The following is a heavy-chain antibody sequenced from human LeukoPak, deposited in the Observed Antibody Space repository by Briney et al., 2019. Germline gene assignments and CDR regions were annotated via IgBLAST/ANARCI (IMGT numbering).Heavy chain of an antibody. CDR1: GFTLSSYE. J-gene: IGHJ4*02. V-gene: IGHV3-23*01. CDR3: AKDPAHTMIVVYYFDY. CDR2: IGYGGADS. D-gene: IGHD3-22*01. Sequence: GGSLRLSCTVSGFTLSSYEMTWFRQAPGKGLEWVSSIGYGGADSHYADSVKGRFTISRDNSKNTLYLQMNSLRAEDTAVYYCAKDPAHTMIVVYYFDYWGQGTLVTVSS.